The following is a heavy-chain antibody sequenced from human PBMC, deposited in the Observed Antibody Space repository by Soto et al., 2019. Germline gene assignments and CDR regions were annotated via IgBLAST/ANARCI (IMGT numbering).Heavy chain of an antibody. Sequence: GGSLRLSCAASGFTFSSYGMHWVRQAPGKGLEWVAVISYDGSNKYYADSVKGRFTISRDNSKNTLYLQMNSLRAEDTAVYYCAKDLGKSLAVAGTPWFDPWGQGTLVTVSS. V-gene: IGHV3-30*18. CDR3: AKDLGKSLAVAGTPWFDP. CDR1: GFTFSSYG. CDR2: ISYDGSNK. J-gene: IGHJ5*02. D-gene: IGHD6-19*01.